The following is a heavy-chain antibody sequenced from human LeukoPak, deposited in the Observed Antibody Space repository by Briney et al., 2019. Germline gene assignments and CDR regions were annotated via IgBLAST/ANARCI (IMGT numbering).Heavy chain of an antibody. CDR3: ASGPIVVTTMVRNFQH. V-gene: IGHV1-69*05. CDR2: IIPIFGTA. CDR1: GGTFSSYA. D-gene: IGHD3-22*01. J-gene: IGHJ1*01. Sequence: SVKVSCKASGGTFSSYAISGVRQAPGQGLEWMGRIIPIFGTANYAQKFQGRVTITTDESTSTAYMELSSLRSEDTAVYYCASGPIVVTTMVRNFQHWGQGTLVTVSS.